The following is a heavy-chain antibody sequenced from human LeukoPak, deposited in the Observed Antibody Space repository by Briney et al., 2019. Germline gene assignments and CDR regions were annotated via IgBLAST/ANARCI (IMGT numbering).Heavy chain of an antibody. CDR1: GASVNEYY. V-gene: IGHV4-59*08. CDR3: VQSTGWPGLDF. CDR2: IYNGETT. Sequence: SETLSLTCVAFGASVNEYYWSWIRQPPGKALEWVGYIYNGETTSYKPSLSSRVSISADKSKNQFPLRVTSMTAADTAMYYCVQSTGWPGLDFWGQGVLVTVSS. J-gene: IGHJ4*02. D-gene: IGHD2-2*01.